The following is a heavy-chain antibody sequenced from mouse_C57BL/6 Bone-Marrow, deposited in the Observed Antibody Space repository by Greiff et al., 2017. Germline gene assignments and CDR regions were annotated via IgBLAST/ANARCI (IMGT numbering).Heavy chain of an antibody. J-gene: IGHJ2*01. D-gene: IGHD1-1*01. CDR1: GYTFTSYW. Sequence: QVQLKQPGAELVMPGASVKLSCKASGYTFTSYWMHWVKQRTGQGLEWIGEIDPSDSYTNYNQKFKGKSTLTVDKSSSTAYMQLSSLTSEDSAVSYCAISYYYGSSYWDYWGQGTTLTVSS. CDR3: AISYYYGSSYWDY. CDR2: IDPSDSYT. V-gene: IGHV1-69*01.